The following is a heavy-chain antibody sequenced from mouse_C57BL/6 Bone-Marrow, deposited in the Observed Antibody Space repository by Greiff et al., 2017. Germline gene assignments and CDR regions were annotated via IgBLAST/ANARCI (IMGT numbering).Heavy chain of an antibody. D-gene: IGHD2-3*01. J-gene: IGHJ4*01. Sequence: QVQLQQPGAELVMPGASVKLSCKASGYTFTSYWMHWVKQRPGQGLEWIGEIDPSDSYTNYNQKFKGKSTLTVDKSSSTAYMQLSSLTSEDSAVYYCARRWDARDYWGQGTSVTVSS. CDR2: IDPSDSYT. V-gene: IGHV1-69*01. CDR1: GYTFTSYW. CDR3: ARRWDARDY.